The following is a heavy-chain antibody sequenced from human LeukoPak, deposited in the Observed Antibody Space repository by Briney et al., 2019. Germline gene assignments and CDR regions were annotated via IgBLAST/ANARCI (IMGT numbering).Heavy chain of an antibody. CDR3: ARGYCSSTSCSRANYGMDV. J-gene: IGHJ6*04. Sequence: SVKVSCKASGGTFSSYAISWVRQAPGQGLEWMGGIIPIFGTANYAQKFQGRVTITADKSTSTAYMELSSLRSEDTAVYYCARGYCSSTSCSRANYGMDVWGKGTTVTVSS. CDR1: GGTFSSYA. V-gene: IGHV1-69*06. D-gene: IGHD2-2*01. CDR2: IIPIFGTA.